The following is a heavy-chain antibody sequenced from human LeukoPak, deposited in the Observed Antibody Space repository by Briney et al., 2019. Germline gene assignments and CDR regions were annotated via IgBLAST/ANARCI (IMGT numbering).Heavy chain of an antibody. V-gene: IGHV4-59*01. Sequence: SETLSLTCTVSVGSISSYYWSWIRQPPGEGLEWIGYIYYSGSTNYNPSLKSRVTISVDTSKNQFSLKLSSVTAADTAVYYCASGEDAAFDIWGQGTMVTVSS. D-gene: IGHD3-10*01. J-gene: IGHJ3*02. CDR3: ASGEDAAFDI. CDR2: IYYSGST. CDR1: VGSISSYY.